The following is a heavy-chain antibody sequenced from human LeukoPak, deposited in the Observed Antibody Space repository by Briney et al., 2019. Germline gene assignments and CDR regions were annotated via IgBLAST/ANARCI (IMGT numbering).Heavy chain of an antibody. D-gene: IGHD6-19*01. V-gene: IGHV4-30-4*01. J-gene: IGHJ4*02. CDR2: IYYSGST. CDR3: ARVAVAGTEVDY. CDR1: GGSISSGDYY. Sequence: SETLSLTCTVSGGSISSGDYYWRWIRQPRGKGVEWIGYIYYSGSTYYNQALKSRVTISVDTSKNQFSLKLSSVTAADTAVYYCARVAVAGTEVDYWGQGTLVTVSS.